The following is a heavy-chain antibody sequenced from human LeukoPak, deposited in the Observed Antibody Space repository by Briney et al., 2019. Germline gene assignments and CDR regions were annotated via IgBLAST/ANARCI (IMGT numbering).Heavy chain of an antibody. V-gene: IGHV3-53*01. CDR1: GFTVSSNS. CDR2: IYSDNT. Sequence: PGGSLRLSCTVSGFTVSSNSMSWVRQAPGKGLEWVSFIYSDNTHYSDSVKGRFTISRDNSKNTLYLQMNSLRAEDTAVYYCAKDKGGYDILTEDDYWGQGTLVTVSS. J-gene: IGHJ4*02. D-gene: IGHD3-9*01. CDR3: AKDKGGYDILTEDDY.